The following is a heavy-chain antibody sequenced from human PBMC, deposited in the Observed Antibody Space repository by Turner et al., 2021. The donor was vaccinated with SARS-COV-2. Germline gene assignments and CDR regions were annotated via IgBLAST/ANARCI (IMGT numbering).Heavy chain of an antibody. D-gene: IGHD3-10*01. CDR2: SYYSGST. CDR3: ARRSEGYYGSGSHWFDP. CDR1: GGSISSSPYY. Sequence: QLQLQESGPGLAKPSVTLSLTCIVPGGSISSSPYYWCWIRPPPGKGLEGIGSSYYSGSTYYNPSLKSRVTISVDTSKNQFSLKLSTVTAADTAVYYCARRSEGYYGSGSHWFDPWGQGTLVTVSS. J-gene: IGHJ5*02. V-gene: IGHV4-39*01.